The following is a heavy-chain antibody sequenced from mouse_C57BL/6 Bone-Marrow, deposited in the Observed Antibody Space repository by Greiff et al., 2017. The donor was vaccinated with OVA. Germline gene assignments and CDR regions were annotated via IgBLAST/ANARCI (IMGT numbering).Heavy chain of an antibody. CDR3: ASLTTVLANGFAY. D-gene: IGHD1-1*01. V-gene: IGHV1-55*01. CDR1: GYTFTSYW. CDR2: IYPGSGSN. Sequence: VKLQQPGAELVKPGASVKMSCKASGYTFTSYWITWVKPRPGQGLEWIGDIYPGSGSNNSNEKFKSKATLTVATSSSTAYMQLSSLTAEDSAVYDSASLTTVLANGFAYWGQGTLVTVSA. J-gene: IGHJ3*01.